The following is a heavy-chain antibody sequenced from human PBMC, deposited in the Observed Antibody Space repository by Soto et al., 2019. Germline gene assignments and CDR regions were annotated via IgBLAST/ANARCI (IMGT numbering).Heavy chain of an antibody. CDR2: IYYSGST. Sequence: QLQLQESGPGLVKPSETLSLTCTVSGGSISSSSYYWGWIRQPPGKGLEWIGSIYYSGSTYYNPSIKNRVTISVYTSKNQFSLKLSSVTAADTAVYYCARKAGTTGTTKHSMYYYYGMDVWGQGTTVTVSS. V-gene: IGHV4-39*01. CDR3: ARKAGTTGTTKHSMYYYYGMDV. J-gene: IGHJ6*02. D-gene: IGHD1-1*01. CDR1: GGSISSSSYY.